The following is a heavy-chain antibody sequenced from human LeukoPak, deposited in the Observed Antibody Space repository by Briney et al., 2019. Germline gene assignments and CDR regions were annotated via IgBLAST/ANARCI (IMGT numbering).Heavy chain of an antibody. Sequence: SVKVSCKASGGTFSSYAISWVRQAPGQGLEWMGGIIPIFGTANYAQKFQGRVTITADKSTSTAYMELSSLRSDDTAVYYCARGTHGYYDSSGPRAAWFDPWGQGTLVTVSS. CDR2: IIPIFGTA. CDR1: GGTFSSYA. D-gene: IGHD3-22*01. J-gene: IGHJ5*02. CDR3: ARGTHGYYDSSGPRAAWFDP. V-gene: IGHV1-69*06.